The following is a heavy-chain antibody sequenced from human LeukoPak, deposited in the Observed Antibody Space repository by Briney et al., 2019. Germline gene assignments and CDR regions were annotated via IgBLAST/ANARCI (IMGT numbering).Heavy chain of an antibody. D-gene: IGHD3-22*01. Sequence: SETLSLTCTVSGGSIISYYWSWIRQPPGKGLEWIGYIYYSGSTNYNPSLKSRVTISVDTSKNQFSLKLSSVTAADTAVYYCARDAGPYYYDSKGYFDYWGQGTLVTVSS. CDR3: ARDAGPYYYDSKGYFDY. CDR1: GGSIISYY. V-gene: IGHV4-59*01. CDR2: IYYSGST. J-gene: IGHJ4*02.